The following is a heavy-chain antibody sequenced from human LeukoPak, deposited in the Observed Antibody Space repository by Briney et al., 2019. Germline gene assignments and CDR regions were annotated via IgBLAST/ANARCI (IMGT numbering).Heavy chain of an antibody. V-gene: IGHV3-66*01. J-gene: IGHJ4*02. D-gene: IGHD2-21*02. CDR2: RYIGGGR. CDR3: TRGKSYCGADCYSD. Sequence: GGSLRLSCAAAGFSVSNYYMSWVRQPPGKCLEWVSVRYIGGGRNYGDSVKGRFTISRDNSKTTVFLKMNSFRVEDTPLIYCTRGKSYCGADCYSDWGQGTLVTVSS. CDR1: GFSVSNYY.